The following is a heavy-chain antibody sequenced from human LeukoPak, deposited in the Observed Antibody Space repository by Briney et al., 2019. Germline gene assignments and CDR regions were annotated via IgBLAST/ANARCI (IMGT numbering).Heavy chain of an antibody. CDR3: TRDHCTNINCYGDDYFGMDV. Sequence: ASVKLSCKASGYTXTGYYMHGVRQAPGQGLEWMGWINPNTGATDTAQKFQGRVTMTRDTSISAAYMELSRLRSDDTAVYYCTRDHCTNINCYGDDYFGMDVWGQGTTVTVSS. CDR1: GYTXTGYY. V-gene: IGHV1-2*02. CDR2: INPNTGAT. D-gene: IGHD2-2*01. J-gene: IGHJ6*02.